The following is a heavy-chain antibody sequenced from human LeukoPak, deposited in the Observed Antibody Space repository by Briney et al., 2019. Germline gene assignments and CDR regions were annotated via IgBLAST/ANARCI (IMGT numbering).Heavy chain of an antibody. D-gene: IGHD1-14*01. V-gene: IGHV4-39*01. Sequence: SETLSLTCTVSGGSISSSSYYWGWIRQPPGKGLEWIGSIYYSGSTYYNPSLKSRVTISVDTSKNQFSLKPSSVTAADTAVYYCARAVAGEPWNAFDIWGQGTMVTVSS. CDR3: ARAVAGEPWNAFDI. J-gene: IGHJ3*02. CDR2: IYYSGST. CDR1: GGSISSSSYY.